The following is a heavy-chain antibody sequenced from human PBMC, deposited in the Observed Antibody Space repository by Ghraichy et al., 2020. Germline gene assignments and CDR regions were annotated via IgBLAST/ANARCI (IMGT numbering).Heavy chain of an antibody. CDR1: GGSISSSNW. CDR2: IYHSGST. J-gene: IGHJ6*02. Sequence: SETLSLTCAVSGGSISSSNWWSWVRQPPGKGLEWIGEIYHSGSTNYNPSLKSRVTISVDKSKNQFSLKLSSVTAADTAVYYCARQRRDYYDSSGYYSDVVGYYGMDVWGQGTTVTVSS. V-gene: IGHV4-4*02. CDR3: ARQRRDYYDSSGYYSDVVGYYGMDV. D-gene: IGHD3-22*01.